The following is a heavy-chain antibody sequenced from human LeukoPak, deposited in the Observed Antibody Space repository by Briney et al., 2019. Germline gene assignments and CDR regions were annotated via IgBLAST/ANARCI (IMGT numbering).Heavy chain of an antibody. CDR2: IWYDGSNK. V-gene: IGHV3-33*01. J-gene: IGHJ5*02. CDR3: ARDQGYDILTGYYGGWFDP. Sequence: GRSLRLSCAASGFTFSSYGMHWVRQAPGKGLEWVAVIWYDGSNKYYADSVKGRFTISRDNSKNTLYLQMNSLRAEDTAVYYCARDQGYDILTGYYGGWFDPWGQGTLATVSS. CDR1: GFTFSSYG. D-gene: IGHD3-9*01.